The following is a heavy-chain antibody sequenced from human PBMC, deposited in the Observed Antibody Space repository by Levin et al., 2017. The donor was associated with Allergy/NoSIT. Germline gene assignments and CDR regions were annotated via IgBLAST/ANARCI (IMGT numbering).Heavy chain of an antibody. J-gene: IGHJ4*02. CDR3: ARDLYCSGGSCYAYFGYY. V-gene: IGHV1-2*02. CDR2: INPNSGGT. D-gene: IGHD2-15*01. Sequence: ASVKVSCKASGYTFTGYYMHWVRQAPGQGLEWMGWINPNSGGTNYAQKFQGRVTMTRDTSISTAYMELSRLRSDDTAVYYCARDLYCSGGSCYAYFGYYWGQGTLVTVSS. CDR1: GYTFTGYY.